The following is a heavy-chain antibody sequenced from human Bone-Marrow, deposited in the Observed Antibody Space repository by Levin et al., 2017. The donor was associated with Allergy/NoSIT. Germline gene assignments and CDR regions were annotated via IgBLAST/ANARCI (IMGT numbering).Heavy chain of an antibody. V-gene: IGHV1-69*13. J-gene: IGHJ6*02. CDR2: IIPMFGTA. D-gene: IGHD3-22*01. CDR1: GGTFSTYI. CDR3: ASAYYYDSSGYYYQSYYYGMDV. Sequence: SVKVSCKASGGTFSTYIISWVRQAPGQGLEWMGGIIPMFGTANYAQKFQGRVTITADESTRTAYMGLNSLRSGDTAVYYCASAYYYDSSGYYYQSYYYGMDVWGQGTTVTVSS.